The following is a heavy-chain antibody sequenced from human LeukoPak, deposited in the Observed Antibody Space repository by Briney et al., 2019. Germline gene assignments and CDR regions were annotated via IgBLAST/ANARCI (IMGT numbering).Heavy chain of an antibody. CDR3: AKDLAGTALGDY. Sequence: GGSLRLSCAASGFTFSSYGMHWVRQAPGKGLEWVTVISYDGSNKYYADSMKGRFTISRDNSKNTLYLQMNSLRAEDTAVYYCAKDLAGTALGDYWGQGTLVTVSS. J-gene: IGHJ4*02. CDR1: GFTFSSYG. D-gene: IGHD6-19*01. V-gene: IGHV3-30*18. CDR2: ISYDGSNK.